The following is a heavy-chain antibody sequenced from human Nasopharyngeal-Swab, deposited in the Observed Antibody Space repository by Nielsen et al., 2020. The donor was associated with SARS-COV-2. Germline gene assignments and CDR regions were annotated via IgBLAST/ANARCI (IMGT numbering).Heavy chain of an antibody. CDR2: IRMTDSDV. Sequence: GESLKISCAASGFTFSTYHMNWVRQAPGKGLEWISNIRMTDSDVFYADSVKGRFTISRDNAKNSLYLQMNSLRAEDTAVYYYVRDSSWAFDSWGQGTLVTVSS. CDR3: VRDSSWAFDS. CDR1: GFTFSTYH. D-gene: IGHD7-27*01. J-gene: IGHJ4*02. V-gene: IGHV3-48*03.